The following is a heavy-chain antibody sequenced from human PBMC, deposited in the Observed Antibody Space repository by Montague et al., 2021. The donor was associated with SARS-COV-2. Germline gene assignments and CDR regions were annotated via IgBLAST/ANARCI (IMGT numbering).Heavy chain of an antibody. V-gene: IGHV3-7*01. CDR2: IKQDGSEK. CDR1: GFTFSSYW. D-gene: IGHD3-10*01. CDR3: AREPGLLWFGELLYRYYYGMDV. Sequence: SLRLSCAASGFTFSSYWMSWVRQAPGKGLEWVAHIKQDGSEKYYVDSVKGRFTISRDNAKNSLYLQMNSLRAEDTAVYYCAREPGLLWFGELLYRYYYGMDVWGQGTTVTVSS. J-gene: IGHJ6*02.